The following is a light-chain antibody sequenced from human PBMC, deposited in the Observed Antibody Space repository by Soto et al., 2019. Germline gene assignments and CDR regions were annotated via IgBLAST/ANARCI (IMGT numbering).Light chain of an antibody. CDR2: DAY. J-gene: IGKJ1*01. CDR3: QQYNSWT. Sequence: DIQMTQSPSTLSASVGDRVTITCRASQSTSSWLAWYQQKPGKAPKLLIYDAYSLESGVPSRFSGSGSGTEFTLTISSLQPDDVATYYCQQYNSWTFGQGTKVEIK. CDR1: QSTSSW. V-gene: IGKV1-5*01.